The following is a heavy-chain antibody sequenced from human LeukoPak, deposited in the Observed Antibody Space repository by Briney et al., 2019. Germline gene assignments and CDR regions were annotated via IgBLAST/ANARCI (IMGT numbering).Heavy chain of an antibody. V-gene: IGHV3-9*03. Sequence: GRSLRLSCAASGFTFDDYAMHWVRQDPGECIEWVSGISWNVGSIGYADSVKGRFTISSDNAKNSLYLQMNSLRAEDMALYYCAKESGWEQAGGRYYYYYYMDVWGKGTTVTVSS. CDR1: GFTFDDYA. CDR3: AKESGWEQAGGRYYYYYYMDV. J-gene: IGHJ6*03. D-gene: IGHD6-19*01. CDR2: ISWNVGSI.